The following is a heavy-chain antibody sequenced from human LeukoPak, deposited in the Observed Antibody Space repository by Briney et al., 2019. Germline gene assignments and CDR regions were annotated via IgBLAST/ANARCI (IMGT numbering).Heavy chain of an antibody. Sequence: PSETLSLTCTVSGATISRSSYYWGWIRQPPGKGLEWIAIIHNSGSTYYNPSLKSRVTISVDRSKNQVSLKLKSVTAADTAVFYCARHMPGHYESSGYYGGYYFDYWGQGTLVTVS. CDR3: ARHMPGHYESSGYYGGYYFDY. D-gene: IGHD3-22*01. J-gene: IGHJ4*02. V-gene: IGHV4-39*01. CDR2: IHNSGST. CDR1: GATISRSSYY.